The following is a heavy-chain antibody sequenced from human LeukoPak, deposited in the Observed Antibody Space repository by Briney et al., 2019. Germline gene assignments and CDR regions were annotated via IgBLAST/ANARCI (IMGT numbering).Heavy chain of an antibody. CDR3: AKGTERYREVSSFDS. CDR1: GFSVSSNY. D-gene: IGHD3-10*01. CDR2: IYSGGST. J-gene: IGHJ4*02. Sequence: PGGSLRLSCAASGFSVSSNYMSWVRQAPGKGLEWVSVIYSGGSTNYADSVKGRFTISRDNSENTLYLQMNSLRAEDTATYYCAKGTERYREVSSFDSWGQGTQVTVSS. V-gene: IGHV3-53*01.